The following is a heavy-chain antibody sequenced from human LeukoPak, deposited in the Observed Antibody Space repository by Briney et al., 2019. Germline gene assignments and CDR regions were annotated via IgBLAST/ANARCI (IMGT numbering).Heavy chain of an antibody. Sequence: GGSLRLSCAASGFTFTSYSMNWVRQAPGKGLEWVSTISGGGGSTYYADSVKGRFTISRDNSKNTLYLQVNSLRAEDTAVYYCAKEVVVVVAATFDYWGQGSLVTVSS. D-gene: IGHD2-15*01. J-gene: IGHJ4*02. V-gene: IGHV3-23*01. CDR1: GFTFTSYS. CDR3: AKEVVVVVAATFDY. CDR2: ISGGGGST.